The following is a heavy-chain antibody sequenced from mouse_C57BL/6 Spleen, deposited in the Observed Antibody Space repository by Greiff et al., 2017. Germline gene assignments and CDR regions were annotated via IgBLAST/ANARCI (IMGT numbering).Heavy chain of an antibody. Sequence: LQESGAELARPGASVKLSCKASGYTFTSYGISWVKQRTGQGLEWIGEIYPRSGNTYYNEKFKGKATLTADKSSSTAYMELRSLTSEDSAVYFCARCYYYGRDYAMDYWGQGTSVTVSS. V-gene: IGHV1-81*01. CDR3: ARCYYYGRDYAMDY. CDR1: GYTFTSYG. D-gene: IGHD1-1*01. CDR2: IYPRSGNT. J-gene: IGHJ4*01.